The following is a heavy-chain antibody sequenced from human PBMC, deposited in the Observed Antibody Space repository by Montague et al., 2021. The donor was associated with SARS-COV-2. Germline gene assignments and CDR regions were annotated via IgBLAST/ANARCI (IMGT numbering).Heavy chain of an antibody. D-gene: IGHD5/OR15-5a*01. J-gene: IGHJ5*02. Sequence: SETLSLTCTVSGGSMSTVNYYWGWVRQTPGKGLDWVVSISYSGATYYNPSLETRVSISRATSKSQFSLGLRSVTAADTAVYYCARERQEVGIYVDPWGHGTLVTVSS. CDR1: GGSMSTVNYY. CDR2: ISYSGAT. CDR3: ARERQEVGIYVDP. V-gene: IGHV4-39*07.